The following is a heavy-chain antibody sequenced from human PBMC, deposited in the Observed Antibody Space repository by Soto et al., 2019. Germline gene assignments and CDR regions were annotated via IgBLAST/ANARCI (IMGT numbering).Heavy chain of an antibody. J-gene: IGHJ6*02. V-gene: IGHV3-48*03. CDR1: GFTFSSYE. D-gene: IGHD4-4*01. CDR2: IGTSGKTI. CDR3: ARDPAIYSGKFDYGLDV. Sequence: GGSLRLSCAVSGFTFSSYEMNWVRQAPGKGLEWASYIGTSGKTIYYADSVRGRLTISRDNAKNSLYLQMNSLRAEDTAVYFCARDPAIYSGKFDYGLDVWGRGTTVTVSS.